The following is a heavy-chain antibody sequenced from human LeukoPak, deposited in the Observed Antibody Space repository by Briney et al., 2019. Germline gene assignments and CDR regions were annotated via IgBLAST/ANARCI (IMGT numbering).Heavy chain of an antibody. CDR1: GGSISTSNYH. Sequence: SETLSLTCTVSGGSISTSNYHWGWIRQPPGKGLEWIGNIFYSGSTYYSPSLRSRVTISLDTSRNQFSLKLNSVTAADTAVYYCARAIEVGAMTPFDYWGQGTLVTVSS. J-gene: IGHJ4*02. CDR2: IFYSGST. CDR3: ARAIEVGAMTPFDY. V-gene: IGHV4-39*07. D-gene: IGHD1-26*01.